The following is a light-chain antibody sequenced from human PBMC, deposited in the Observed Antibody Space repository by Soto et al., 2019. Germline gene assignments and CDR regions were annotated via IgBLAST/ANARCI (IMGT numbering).Light chain of an antibody. V-gene: IGKV1-5*03. CDR1: DRVGTC. CDR2: KAS. CDR3: QQYNAYWT. J-gene: IGKJ1*01. Sequence: DIQLTQSPSTLSASIGDIVIITCRASDRVGTCLAWYQQKPGKAPKALIYKASSLESGVPSRFSGSGSETEFTLTISSLQPDDFATYYCQQYNAYWTFGQGTKVEIK.